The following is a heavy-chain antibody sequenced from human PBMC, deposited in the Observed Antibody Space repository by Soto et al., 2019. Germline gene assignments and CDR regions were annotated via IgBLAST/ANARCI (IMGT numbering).Heavy chain of an antibody. CDR2: INHSGST. Sequence: SETLSLTCAVYGGSFSGYYWSWIRQPPGKGLEWIGEINHSGSTNYNPSLKSRVTISVDTSKNQFSLKLSSVTAADTAVYYCARDGSGSYTWFDPWGQGTLVTVSS. J-gene: IGHJ5*02. D-gene: IGHD3-10*01. CDR3: ARDGSGSYTWFDP. CDR1: GGSFSGYY. V-gene: IGHV4-34*01.